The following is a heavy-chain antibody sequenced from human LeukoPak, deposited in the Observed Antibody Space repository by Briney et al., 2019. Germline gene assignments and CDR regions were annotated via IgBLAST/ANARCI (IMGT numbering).Heavy chain of an antibody. CDR2: IYHSGRT. CDR3: ARVVTSSLYFFDY. J-gene: IGHJ4*02. D-gene: IGHD2-21*02. CDR1: GGSISSEGFY. Sequence: SETLSLTCSVSGGSISSEGFYWSWVRQHPGKGLEWIAYIYHSGRTYYNPSLKSRLTISVDTSKNQFSMSLKSVTAADTAVYYCARVVTSSLYFFDYWGQGTLVSVSS. V-gene: IGHV4-31*03.